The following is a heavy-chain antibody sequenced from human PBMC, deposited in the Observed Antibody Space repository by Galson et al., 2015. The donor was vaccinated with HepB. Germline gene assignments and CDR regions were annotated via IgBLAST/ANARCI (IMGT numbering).Heavy chain of an antibody. V-gene: IGHV4-34*01. Sequence: SLTCAVYGGSFSGYYWSWIRQPPGKGLEWIGEINHSGSTNYNPSLKSRVTISVDTSKNQFSLKLSSVTAADTAVYYCARGLGGESDYWGQGTLVTVSS. D-gene: IGHD4-23*01. CDR2: INHSGST. CDR3: ARGLGGESDY. J-gene: IGHJ4*02. CDR1: GGSFSGYY.